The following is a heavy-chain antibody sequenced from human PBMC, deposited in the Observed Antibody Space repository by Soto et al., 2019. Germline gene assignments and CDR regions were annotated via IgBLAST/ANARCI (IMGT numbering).Heavy chain of an antibody. V-gene: IGHV3-23*01. J-gene: IGHJ4*02. CDR2: ISGSGGST. CDR3: AKDQYCSSTSCHVFDY. CDR1: GFTFSSYA. D-gene: IGHD2-2*01. Sequence: QPGGSLRLSCAASGFTFSSYAMSWVRQAPGKGLEWVSAISGSGGSTYYADSVKGRFTISRDNSKNTLYLQMNSLRAEDTAVYYCAKDQYCSSTSCHVFDYWGQGTLVTVSS.